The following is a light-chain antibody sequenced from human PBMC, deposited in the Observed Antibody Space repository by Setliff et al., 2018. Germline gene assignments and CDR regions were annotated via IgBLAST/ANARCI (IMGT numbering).Light chain of an antibody. CDR1: SSDVGLYDY. CDR3: SSYTSLSTRV. CDR2: EVS. J-gene: IGLJ1*01. Sequence: QSALTQPASVSGSPGQSITISCTGTSSDVGLYDYVSWYQQHPGKAPKLIIFEVSNRPSGIPNRFSGSKSGNTASLSISGLQAEDEADYYCSSYTSLSTRVFGTGTKVTVL. V-gene: IGLV2-14*01.